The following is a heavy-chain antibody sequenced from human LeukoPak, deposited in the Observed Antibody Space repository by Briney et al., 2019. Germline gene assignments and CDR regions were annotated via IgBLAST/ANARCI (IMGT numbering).Heavy chain of an antibody. D-gene: IGHD1-26*01. Sequence: GASVKVSCKASGFTFSSYYMHWVRQAPGQGPEWMGLINPTGDSTFYAQKFQGRVTVTRDTSTSTVYMELSSLRSEDTAVYFCARDNSRREGGTTFWWFDPWGQGTLVTVSS. J-gene: IGHJ5*02. CDR1: GFTFSSYY. CDR2: INPTGDST. CDR3: ARDNSRREGGTTFWWFDP. V-gene: IGHV1-46*01.